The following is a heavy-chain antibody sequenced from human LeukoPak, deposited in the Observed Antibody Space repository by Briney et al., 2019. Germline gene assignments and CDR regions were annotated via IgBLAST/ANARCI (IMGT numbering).Heavy chain of an antibody. CDR1: GFTFRSYG. D-gene: IGHD6-19*01. CDR2: IWYDGSNK. CDR3: ATAVASSSGWYADY. V-gene: IGHV3-33*01. Sequence: GGSLRLSCAASGFTFRSYGMHWVRQAPGKGLEWVAVIWYDGSNKYYADSVNGRFTVSRDNSKNTLYLQMNSLRAEDTAVYYCATAVASSSGWYADYWGQGTLVTVSS. J-gene: IGHJ4*02.